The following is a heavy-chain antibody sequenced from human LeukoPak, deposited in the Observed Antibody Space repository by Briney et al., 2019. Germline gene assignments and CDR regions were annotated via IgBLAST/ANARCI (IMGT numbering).Heavy chain of an antibody. Sequence: GGSLRLSCAASGFTFSSYWMSWVRQDPGKGLEWVANIKQDGSEKYYVDSVRGRFTISRDNAKNSLYLQMNSLRAEDTAVYYCARDPIGYCSSTSCSPRWGQGTLVTVSS. J-gene: IGHJ4*02. CDR2: IKQDGSEK. D-gene: IGHD2-2*01. CDR1: GFTFSSYW. V-gene: IGHV3-7*03. CDR3: ARDPIGYCSSTSCSPR.